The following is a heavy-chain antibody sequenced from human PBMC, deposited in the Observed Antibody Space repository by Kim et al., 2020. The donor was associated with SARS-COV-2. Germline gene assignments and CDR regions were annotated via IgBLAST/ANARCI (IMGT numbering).Heavy chain of an antibody. CDR2: IKQDGSEK. V-gene: IGHV3-7*03. CDR3: GRGQWLAG. CDR1: RFVFSSYW. J-gene: IGHJ4*02. Sequence: GGSLRLSCAASRFVFSSYWMSWVRQAPGKGLEWVANIKQDGSEKYYVDSVKGRFAISRDNAKNSVYLQMNSLTAEDTAVYYCGRGQWLAGGGQGTLVTVSS. D-gene: IGHD6-19*01.